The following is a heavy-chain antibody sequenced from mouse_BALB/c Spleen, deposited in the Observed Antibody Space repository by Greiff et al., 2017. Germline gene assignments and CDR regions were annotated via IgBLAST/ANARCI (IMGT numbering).Heavy chain of an antibody. D-gene: IGHD2-1*01. CDR1: GFTFSSFG. Sequence: EVMLVESGGGLVQPGGSRKISCAASGFTFSSFGMHWVRQAPEKGLEWVAYISSGSSTIYYADTVKGRFTISRDNPKNTRFLQMTSLRSEDTAMYDCERGNYGNYGWYAMDYWGQGTSVTVSS. CDR2: ISSGSSTI. CDR3: ERGNYGNYGWYAMDY. J-gene: IGHJ4*01. V-gene: IGHV5-17*02.